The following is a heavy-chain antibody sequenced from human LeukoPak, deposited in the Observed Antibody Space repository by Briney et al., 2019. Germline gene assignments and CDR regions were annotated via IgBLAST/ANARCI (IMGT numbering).Heavy chain of an antibody. D-gene: IGHD2-15*01. CDR2: INPNSGGT. CDR1: GYTFTGYY. Sequence: ASVKVSCKASGYTFTGYYMHWVRQAPGQGLEWMGWINPNSGGTNYAQKFQGRVTMTRDTSISTAYMELSRLRSDDTAVYYCARYAVVVAGPQFDPWGQGTLVTVSP. V-gene: IGHV1-2*02. J-gene: IGHJ5*02. CDR3: ARYAVVVAGPQFDP.